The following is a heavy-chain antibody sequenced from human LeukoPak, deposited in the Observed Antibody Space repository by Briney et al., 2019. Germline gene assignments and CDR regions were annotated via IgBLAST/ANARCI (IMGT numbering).Heavy chain of an antibody. CDR2: INKSGST. J-gene: IGHJ5*02. D-gene: IGHD6-19*01. CDR1: GGSYSGYY. CDR3: ARGRGSGRFRGWLYP. Sequence: SDTLSLMCAIWGGSYSGYYWIWIRQPPGKGLELIGEINKSGSTNYNPSLNCRLTISVDTSKNQVSLKLSSVTAADTAMYYCARGRGSGRFRGWLYPWGQGTLVTVSS. V-gene: IGHV4-34*01.